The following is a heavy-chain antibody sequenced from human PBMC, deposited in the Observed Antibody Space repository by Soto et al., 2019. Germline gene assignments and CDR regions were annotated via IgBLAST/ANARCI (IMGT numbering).Heavy chain of an antibody. Sequence: PSETLSLTCAVYGGSFGGYYWSWIRQPPGKGLEWIGEINHSGITNYNPSLKSRVTISVDTSKNQFSLKLSSVTAADTAVYYCARVRGYGSDYWGQGTLVTVSS. CDR3: ARVRGYGSDY. D-gene: IGHD5-18*01. CDR1: GGSFGGYY. J-gene: IGHJ4*02. V-gene: IGHV4-34*01. CDR2: INHSGIT.